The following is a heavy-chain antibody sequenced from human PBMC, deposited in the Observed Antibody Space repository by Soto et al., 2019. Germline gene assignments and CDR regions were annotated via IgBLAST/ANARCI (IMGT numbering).Heavy chain of an antibody. J-gene: IGHJ4*02. CDR3: AREWRYYRYFDY. D-gene: IGHD1-26*01. CDR1: GFTFSSYA. CDR2: ISYDGSNK. Sequence: QVHLVESGGGVVQPGRSLRLSCAASGFTFSSYAMHWVRQAPGKGLEWVAVISYDGSNKYYANSVKGRFTISRDNSKNTLYLQINIMRAEDTAVYYCAREWRYYRYFDYWGQGTLVTVSS. V-gene: IGHV3-30-3*01.